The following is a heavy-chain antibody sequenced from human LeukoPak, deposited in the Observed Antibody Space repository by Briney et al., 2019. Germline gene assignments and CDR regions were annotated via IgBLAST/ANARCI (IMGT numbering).Heavy chain of an antibody. CDR2: ISGSGGST. Sequence: PGGSLRLSCAASGFTFSSYAMSWVRQAPGKGLEWVSAISGSGGSTYYADSVKGRFTISRDNSKNTLYLQMNSLRAEDTAVYYCARASGDHYNYYYYMDVWGKGTTVTISS. D-gene: IGHD2-21*02. CDR3: ARASGDHYNYYYYMDV. J-gene: IGHJ6*03. V-gene: IGHV3-23*01. CDR1: GFTFSSYA.